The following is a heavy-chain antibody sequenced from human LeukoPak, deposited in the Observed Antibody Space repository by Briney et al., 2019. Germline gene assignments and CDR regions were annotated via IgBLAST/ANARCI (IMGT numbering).Heavy chain of an antibody. CDR1: EFTSNRYW. D-gene: IGHD6-13*01. CDR3: ARGLAAPDY. CDR2: IKKDGSEK. V-gene: IGHV3-7*03. J-gene: IGHJ4*02. Sequence: PGGSLRLSCAASEFTSNRYWMSWVRQAPGKGLEWVANIKKDGSEKYYVDSVKGRFTISRDNAKNSVHLQMNSLRAEDTAVYYCARGLAAPDYWGQGTLVTVSS.